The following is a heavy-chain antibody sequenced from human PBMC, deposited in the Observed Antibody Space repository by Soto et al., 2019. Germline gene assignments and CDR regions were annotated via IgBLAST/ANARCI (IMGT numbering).Heavy chain of an antibody. CDR2: LSYDGSIK. Sequence: QVQLVESGGGVVQPGRSLRLYCAASGFTFSSHSIQWVRQAPGKGLEWVAVLSYDGSIKYYANSVKGRFTISRDNSKITAYQQMNSLRAEDTAVFYCAREWSSSGDLDYWGQGALVIVSS. CDR1: GFTFSSHS. V-gene: IGHV3-30-3*01. D-gene: IGHD6-6*01. J-gene: IGHJ4*02. CDR3: AREWSSSGDLDY.